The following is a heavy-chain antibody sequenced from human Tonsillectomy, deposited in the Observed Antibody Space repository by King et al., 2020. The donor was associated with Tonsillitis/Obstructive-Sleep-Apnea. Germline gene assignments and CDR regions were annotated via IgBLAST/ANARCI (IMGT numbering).Heavy chain of an antibody. CDR1: GFTFGDYA. D-gene: IGHD6-19*01. Sequence: VQLVESGGGLIQPGRSLRLSCTASGFTFGDYAMSWVRQAPGKGLEWVGFIRSKAYGGTTEYAASVKGRFTISRDDSKSIAYLQMNSLKTEDTAVYYCTREGADNSVYALGVWGQGNTVTVPS. V-gene: IGHV3-49*04. J-gene: IGHJ6*02. CDR2: IRSKAYGGTT. CDR3: TREGADNSVYALGV.